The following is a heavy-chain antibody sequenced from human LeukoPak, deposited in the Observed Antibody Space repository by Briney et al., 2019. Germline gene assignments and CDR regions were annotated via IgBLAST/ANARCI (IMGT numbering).Heavy chain of an antibody. CDR3: ARDPFGDYFDY. J-gene: IGHJ4*02. CDR2: IYCSGST. D-gene: IGHD3-10*01. CDR1: GGSISSYY. V-gene: IGHV4-59*01. Sequence: SSETLSLTCTVSGGSISSYYWNWIRQPPGKGLEWIGYIYCSGSTNYNPSLKSRVTISVDTSKNQFSLKLNSVTAADTAVYYCARDPFGDYFDYWGQGTLVIVSS.